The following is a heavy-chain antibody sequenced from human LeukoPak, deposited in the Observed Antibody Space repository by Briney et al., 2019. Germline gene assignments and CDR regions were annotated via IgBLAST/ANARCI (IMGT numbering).Heavy chain of an antibody. V-gene: IGHV3-30*18. D-gene: IGHD3-22*01. Sequence: GSLRLSCAASGFTFSSYGMHWVRQAPGKGLEWVAVISYDGSNKFYADSVKGRFTISRDNSKNTLYLLLNSLRAEDTAVYYCAKETYSDSSAYFDYWGQGALVTVSS. CDR2: ISYDGSNK. J-gene: IGHJ4*02. CDR1: GFTFSSYG. CDR3: AKETYSDSSAYFDY.